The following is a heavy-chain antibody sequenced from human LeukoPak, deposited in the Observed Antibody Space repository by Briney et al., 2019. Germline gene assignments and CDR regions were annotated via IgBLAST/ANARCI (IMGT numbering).Heavy chain of an antibody. D-gene: IGHD1-26*01. J-gene: IGHJ4*02. CDR3: ARGGATFDY. Sequence: PGGSLRLSCAASGFTFSSYEMNWVRQAPGKGLEWVSSISSGSSDIYYADSVKGRFTISRDNAKNSLYLQINSLRAEDTAVYYCARGGATFDYWGQGTLVTVSS. CDR2: ISSGSSDI. V-gene: IGHV3-21*01. CDR1: GFTFSSYE.